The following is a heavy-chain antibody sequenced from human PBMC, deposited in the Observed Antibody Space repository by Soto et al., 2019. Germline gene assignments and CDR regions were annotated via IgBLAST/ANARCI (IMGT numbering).Heavy chain of an antibody. CDR3: ATLSGFWELFSEHY. D-gene: IGHD3-10*01. Sequence: QVQLQESGPGLVKPSQTLSLTCTVSGGSISSGGYYWSWIRQHPGKGLEWIGYIYYSGGTYYNPSLKSRVTISVDTSKIQCSLKLSSVTSADTAVYYCATLSGFWELFSEHYWGQGTLVTVSS. J-gene: IGHJ4*02. V-gene: IGHV4-31*03. CDR2: IYYSGGT. CDR1: GGSISSGGYY.